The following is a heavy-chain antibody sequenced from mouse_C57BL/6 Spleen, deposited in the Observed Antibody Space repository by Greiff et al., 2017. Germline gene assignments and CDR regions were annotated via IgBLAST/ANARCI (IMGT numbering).Heavy chain of an antibody. CDR1: GFNFNNTY. D-gene: IGHD1-1*01. CDR2: IDPANGNT. Sequence: VQLQQSVAELVRPGASVKLSCTASGFNFNNTYMHWVKQRPEQGLEWIGRIDPANGNTKYDTKFQGKATITADTSSNTAYLQLSSLTSEDTAIYYCAYYYDSCWFDYWGQGTLVTVSA. J-gene: IGHJ3*01. V-gene: IGHV14-3*01. CDR3: AYYYDSCWFDY.